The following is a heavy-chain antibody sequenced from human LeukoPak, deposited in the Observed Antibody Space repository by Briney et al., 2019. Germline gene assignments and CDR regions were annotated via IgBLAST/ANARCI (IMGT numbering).Heavy chain of an antibody. Sequence: GGSLRLSCAASGFTVSSNYMSWVRKAPGKGLEWVSVIYSGGSTYYADSVKGRFTISRDNSKNTLYLQMNSLRAEDTAVYYCARDLACSSTCCYPHFDYWGQGTLVTVSS. CDR1: GFTVSSNY. J-gene: IGHJ4*02. D-gene: IGHD2-2*01. CDR2: IYSGGST. CDR3: ARDLACSSTCCYPHFDY. V-gene: IGHV3-66*02.